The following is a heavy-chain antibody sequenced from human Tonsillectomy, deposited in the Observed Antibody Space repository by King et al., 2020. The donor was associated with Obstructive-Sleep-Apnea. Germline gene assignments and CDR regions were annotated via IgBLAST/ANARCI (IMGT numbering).Heavy chain of an antibody. CDR1: GYTFTSYG. Sequence: QLVQSGAEVKKPGASVKVSCEASGYTFTSYGINWMRQAPGQGLEWMGWISGYTGKTHYKQNLQGRVTMTTDTSTSTAYMELMSLTSDDTAVYYCARSPMPFNGDSYYFDFWGRGTLVTVSP. V-gene: IGHV1-18*01. CDR3: ARSPMPFNGDSYYFDF. CDR2: ISGYTGKT. D-gene: IGHD3-10*01. J-gene: IGHJ4*02.